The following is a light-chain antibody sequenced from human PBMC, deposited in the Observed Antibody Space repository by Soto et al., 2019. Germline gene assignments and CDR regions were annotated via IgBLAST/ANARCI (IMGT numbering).Light chain of an antibody. CDR1: QGINSD. V-gene: IGKV1-9*01. J-gene: IGKJ5*01. CDR2: DTS. CDR3: QQLKSYPIT. Sequence: DIQLTQSPSFLSASIGDRVTITCRASQGINSDLAWYQQKPGRAPKLLIYDTSTLQRGVPLRFSGWGFGTEFTLTISRLQPEDFATYFCQQLKSYPITFGQGTRLDIK.